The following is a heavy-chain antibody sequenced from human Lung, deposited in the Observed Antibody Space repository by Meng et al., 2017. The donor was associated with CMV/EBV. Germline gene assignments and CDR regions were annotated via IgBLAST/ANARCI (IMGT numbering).Heavy chain of an antibody. CDR1: GGSFSGYY. Sequence: GSLRLSCAVYGGSFSGYYWSWIRQPPGKGLEWIGEINHSGSTNYNPSLKTRVTISVDTSKNQFSLKLSSATAADTAVYYCARATYYDFWSGYPYFDYWGQGTLVTVSS. J-gene: IGHJ4*02. V-gene: IGHV4-34*01. CDR2: INHSGST. CDR3: ARATYYDFWSGYPYFDY. D-gene: IGHD3-3*01.